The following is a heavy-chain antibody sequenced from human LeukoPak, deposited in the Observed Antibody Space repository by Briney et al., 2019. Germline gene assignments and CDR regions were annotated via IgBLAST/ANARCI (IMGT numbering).Heavy chain of an antibody. CDR2: SKSDGKT. D-gene: IGHD3-22*01. Sequence: GGSLRLSCAASGFTFSRYWMHWVRHAPGKGLVGVSRSKSDGKTNYADSVKGRFTISRDNAKNTVSLQMNSLRADDTGVYYCARAPSEVGGYYPEYFRHWGQGTLVTVSS. CDR3: ARAPSEVGGYYPEYFRH. V-gene: IGHV3-74*01. CDR1: GFTFSRYW. J-gene: IGHJ1*01.